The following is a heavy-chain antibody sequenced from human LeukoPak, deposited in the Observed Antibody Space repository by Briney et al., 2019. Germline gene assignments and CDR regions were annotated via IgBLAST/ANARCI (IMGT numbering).Heavy chain of an antibody. Sequence: ASVKVSCKASGYTFTAYYIRWVRQATGQGLEWLGWMNPNSGNTGYAQNFQGRVTMTRDTSIDTAYMELTSLRYEDTAVYYCARDYYGSKSSSFDPWGQGTLVTVSS. V-gene: IGHV1-8*02. J-gene: IGHJ5*02. CDR3: ARDYYGSKSSSFDP. CDR1: GYTFTAYY. CDR2: MNPNSGNT. D-gene: IGHD3-10*01.